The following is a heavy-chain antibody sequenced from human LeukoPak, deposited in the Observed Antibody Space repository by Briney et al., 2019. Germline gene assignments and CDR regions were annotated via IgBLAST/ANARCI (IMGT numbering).Heavy chain of an antibody. D-gene: IGHD5-24*01. Sequence: GDSLKISCKASKYTFSTYWIGWVRQMPGKGLEWMGFIYPGDSDTRYSPSFQGQVTISVDKSISTAYLQWSSLKASDTGMYYCARGDVFDYWGQGTLVTVSS. CDR1: KYTFSTYW. CDR3: ARGDVFDY. J-gene: IGHJ4*02. CDR2: IYPGDSDT. V-gene: IGHV5-51*01.